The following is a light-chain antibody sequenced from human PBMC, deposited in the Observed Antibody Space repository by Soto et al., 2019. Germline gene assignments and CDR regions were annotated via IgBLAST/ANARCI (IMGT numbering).Light chain of an antibody. CDR2: AAS. V-gene: IGKV1-12*01. J-gene: IGKJ1*01. CDR3: QQTTSFPRT. CDR1: QDISSW. Sequence: DIQMTQSPSSVSASVGDRVTITYRASQDISSWLAWYQQKPGKAPKLLIYAASTLESGVPSRFSGSGSGTDFTLTISGLQPEDSATYYCQQTTSFPRTFGQGTKVEV.